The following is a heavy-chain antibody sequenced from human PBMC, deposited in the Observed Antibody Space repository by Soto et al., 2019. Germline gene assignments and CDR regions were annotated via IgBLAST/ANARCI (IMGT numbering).Heavy chain of an antibody. D-gene: IGHD1-26*01. Sequence: QVQLVESGGGVVQPGRSLRLSCAASGFTFSSYGMHWVRQAPGKGLEWVAVISYDGSNKYYADSVKGRFTISRDNSKNTLYLQMNSLRAEDTAVYYCAKDQDMRGRYSYFDYWGQGTLVTVSS. CDR2: ISYDGSNK. J-gene: IGHJ4*02. V-gene: IGHV3-30*18. CDR3: AKDQDMRGRYSYFDY. CDR1: GFTFSSYG.